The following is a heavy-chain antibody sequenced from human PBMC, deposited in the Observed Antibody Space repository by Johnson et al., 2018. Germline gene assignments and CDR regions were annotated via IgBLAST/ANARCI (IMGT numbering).Heavy chain of an antibody. CDR3: ASTRLRLLRVLGYFQH. D-gene: IGHD4-17*01. CDR2: SYYSGST. J-gene: IGHJ1*01. V-gene: IGHV4-59*01. CDR1: GGSISSYY. Sequence: QVQLQESGPGLVKPSETLSLTCTVSGGSISSYYWSWIRQPPGKGLEWIGYSYYSGSTNYNPSLKSRVTISVDTSKNQFSLKLNSVTAEDTAVYYCASTRLRLLRVLGYFQHGGQGTLVTVSS.